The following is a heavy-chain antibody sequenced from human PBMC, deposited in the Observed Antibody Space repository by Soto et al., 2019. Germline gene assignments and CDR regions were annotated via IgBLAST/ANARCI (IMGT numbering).Heavy chain of an antibody. Sequence: QVQLVQSGAEVKEPGASVKVSCKASGYTFTSYGISWVRQAPGQGLEWMGLISAYNGNTNDAQKLQGRVTMSTDTSTRTAYMELRSLRSDDTAMYYCGSNYGMAPFYYGMDVWGQGTTVTVSS. CDR1: GYTFTSYG. CDR2: ISAYNGNT. CDR3: GSNYGMAPFYYGMDV. J-gene: IGHJ6*02. D-gene: IGHD4-4*01. V-gene: IGHV1-18*01.